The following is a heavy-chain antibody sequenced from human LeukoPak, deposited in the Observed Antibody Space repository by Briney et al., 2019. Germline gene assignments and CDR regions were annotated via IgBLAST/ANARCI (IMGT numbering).Heavy chain of an antibody. CDR3: ARDPYSGSYYAYYYYYMDV. Sequence: GALLLSCAASGFSFITYNMNWDRHAPGKGLEWVSSITSSSRYIYYADSVKGRFTISRDNAKNSLYLQMDSLRAEDTAVYYCARDPYSGSYYAYYYYYMDVWGKGTTVTVSS. V-gene: IGHV3-21*01. D-gene: IGHD1-26*01. J-gene: IGHJ6*03. CDR2: ITSSSRYI. CDR1: GFSFITYN.